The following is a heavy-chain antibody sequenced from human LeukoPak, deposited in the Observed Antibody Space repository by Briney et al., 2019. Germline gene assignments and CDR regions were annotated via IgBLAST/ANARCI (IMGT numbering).Heavy chain of an antibody. CDR3: ATPGGLYGGNSGGDY. V-gene: IGHV1-69*05. CDR1: GGTFSSYA. CDR2: IIPVFGTA. D-gene: IGHD4-23*01. J-gene: IGHJ4*02. Sequence: SVKVSCKASGGTFSSYAISWVRQAPEQGLEWMGRIIPVFGTANYAQKFQGRVTITTDESTSTAYMELSSLRSEDTAVYYCATPGGLYGGNSGGDYWGQGTLVTVSS.